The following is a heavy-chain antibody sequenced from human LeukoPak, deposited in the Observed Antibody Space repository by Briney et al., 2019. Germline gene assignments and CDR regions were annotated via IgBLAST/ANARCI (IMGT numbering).Heavy chain of an antibody. Sequence: EXXSLTCTVSGDSISSYYWSWIRQPPGKGLEWIGNMYYRGSTNYYPSLTSRVTISVDVSKNQFSLQLTSVTAADAAVYYCARVRGHFYYWGQGTLVTVSS. V-gene: IGHV4-59*01. CDR1: GDSISSYY. CDR2: MYYRGST. J-gene: IGHJ4*02. CDR3: ARVRGHFYY. D-gene: IGHD3-3*01.